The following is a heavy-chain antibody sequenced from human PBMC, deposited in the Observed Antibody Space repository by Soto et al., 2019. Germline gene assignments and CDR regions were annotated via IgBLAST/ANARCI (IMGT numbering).Heavy chain of an antibody. V-gene: IGHV1-18*01. CDR3: ARVSSGWYNWFDP. CDR1: GYTSTSYG. Sequence: ASVKVSCKASGYTSTSYGISWVRQAPGQGLEWMGWISTNNGNTNYAQKLQGRVTMTTDTSTSTAYMELRSLRSDDTAVYYCARVSSGWYNWFDPWGQGTLVTVSS. J-gene: IGHJ5*02. CDR2: ISTNNGNT. D-gene: IGHD6-19*01.